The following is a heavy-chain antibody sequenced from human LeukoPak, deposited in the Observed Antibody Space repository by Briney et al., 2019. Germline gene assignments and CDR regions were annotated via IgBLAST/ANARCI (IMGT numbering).Heavy chain of an antibody. CDR3: ARDGGGFDY. CDR2: ISSSGSTI. V-gene: IGHV3-11*01. Sequence: GGSLRLSCAASGFTFSRYYMSWIRQAPGKGLKWLSYISSSGSTIYYSDSVQARFIISRDNARNSLYLQMDSLRPEDTAVYYCARDGGGFDYWGQGTLVTVFS. D-gene: IGHD3-3*01. CDR1: GFTFSRYY. J-gene: IGHJ4*02.